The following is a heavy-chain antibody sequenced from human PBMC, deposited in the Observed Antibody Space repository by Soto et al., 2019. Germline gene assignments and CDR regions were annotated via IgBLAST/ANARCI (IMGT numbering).Heavy chain of an antibody. CDR2: ISGSTSGT. CDR1: GFAFSSYA. V-gene: IGHV3-23*01. Sequence: EVQLLESGGGLVQPGGSLRLSCAASGFAFSSYAMSWVRQAPGKGLEWVSSISGSTSGTYYTDAVTGRFTIPSDNSNNTLYLQMNSLRAEATPVYYFAKARGFIDPFDYWGQGALVTVPS. D-gene: IGHD3-16*02. J-gene: IGHJ4*02. CDR3: AKARGFIDPFDY.